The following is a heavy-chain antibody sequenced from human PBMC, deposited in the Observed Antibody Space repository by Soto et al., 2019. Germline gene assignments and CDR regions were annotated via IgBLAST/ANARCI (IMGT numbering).Heavy chain of an antibody. CDR2: IIPIFGTA. CDR1: GGTFISYA. V-gene: IGHV1-69*13. CDR3: ARVAGTTRGGDCLHFQH. D-gene: IGHD2-21*02. J-gene: IGHJ1*01. Sequence: SVEVSFRASGGTFISYAISWVRQAPGQGLEWMGGIIPIFGTANYAQKFQGRVTITADESTSTAYMELSSLRSEDTAVYYCARVAGTTRGGDCLHFQHWGQGTLVTVSS.